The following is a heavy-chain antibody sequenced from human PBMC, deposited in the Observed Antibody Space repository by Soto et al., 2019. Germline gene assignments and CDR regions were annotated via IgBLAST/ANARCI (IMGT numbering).Heavy chain of an antibody. J-gene: IGHJ6*02. CDR2: INHSGST. CDR1: GGSFSGYY. V-gene: IGHV4-34*01. CDR3: ARNLVYDFWSGPYGMDV. D-gene: IGHD3-3*01. Sequence: SETLSLTCAVYGGSFSGYYWSWIRQPPGKGLEWIGEINHSGSTNYNPSLKSRVTISVDTSKNQFSLKLSSVTAADTAVYYCARNLVYDFWSGPYGMDVWGQGTTVTVSS.